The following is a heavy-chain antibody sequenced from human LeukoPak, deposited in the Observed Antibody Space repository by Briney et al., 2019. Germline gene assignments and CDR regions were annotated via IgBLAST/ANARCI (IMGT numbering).Heavy chain of an antibody. D-gene: IGHD3-10*01. V-gene: IGHV4-39*07. CDR3: ASQPPGYYGSGSYGAFHI. CDR1: GGSISGSGYY. J-gene: IGHJ3*02. Sequence: SETLSLTCTVSGGSISGSGYYWVWIRQPPGKGLEWIATIYYTGSTYYNPSLKSRVTISVDTSKNQFSLKLSSVTAADTAVYYCASQPPGYYGSGSYGAFHIWGQGTMVTVSS. CDR2: IYYTGST.